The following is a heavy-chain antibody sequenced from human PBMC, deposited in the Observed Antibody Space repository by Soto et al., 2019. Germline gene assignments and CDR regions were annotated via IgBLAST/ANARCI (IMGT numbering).Heavy chain of an antibody. Sequence: SVKVSCKASGGTFSSYAISWVRQAPGQGLEWMGGIIPIFGTANYAQKFQGRVTITADASTSTAYMELSSLRSEDTAVYYCARYYDFWSGYPAEYYYYGMDVWGQGTTVTVSS. CDR3: ARYYDFWSGYPAEYYYYGMDV. V-gene: IGHV1-69*13. J-gene: IGHJ6*02. CDR2: IIPIFGTA. CDR1: GGTFSSYA. D-gene: IGHD3-3*01.